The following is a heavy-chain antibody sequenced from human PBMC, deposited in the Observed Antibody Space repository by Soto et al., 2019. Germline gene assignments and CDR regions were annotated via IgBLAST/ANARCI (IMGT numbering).Heavy chain of an antibody. D-gene: IGHD3-16*02. CDR3: SRGEFSSRSDY. V-gene: IGHV3-49*04. J-gene: IGHJ4*02. CDR1: GFTFGDYA. Sequence: GGSLRLSCPASGFTFGDYAMGWVRQAPGKGLEWVGFIRSKPYGGTTEYAASVKGRFTISRDDSKSIAYLQMNSLKTEDTAVYYCSRGEFSSRSDYWGQGTLVTVSS. CDR2: IRSKPYGGTT.